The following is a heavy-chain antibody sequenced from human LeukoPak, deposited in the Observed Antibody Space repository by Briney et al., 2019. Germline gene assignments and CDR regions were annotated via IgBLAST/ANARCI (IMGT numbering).Heavy chain of an antibody. CDR2: ISSRGSPT. D-gene: IGHD4-17*01. CDR1: GLAFSDSL. CDR3: AKDSSVPYGITE. V-gene: IGHV3-11*01. Sequence: GGSLRLSCAASGLAFSDSLMSWIRQAPGKGLEWLSFISSRGSPTVYADSVKGRFTISRDNAKNSLYLQMNSLRVEDTAVYYCAKDSSVPYGITEWGQGTLVTVSS. J-gene: IGHJ4*02.